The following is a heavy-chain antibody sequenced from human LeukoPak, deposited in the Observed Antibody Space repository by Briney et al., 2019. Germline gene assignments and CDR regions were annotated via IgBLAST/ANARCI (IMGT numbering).Heavy chain of an antibody. CDR3: ARFLRGKYYFDY. J-gene: IGHJ4*02. V-gene: IGHV4-34*01. Sequence: SETLSLTCAVYGGSFSGYYWSWSRQPPGKGLEWIGEINHSGSTNYNPSLKSRVTISVDTSKNQFSLKLSSVTAADTAVYYCARFLRGKYYFDYWGQGTLVTVSS. CDR1: GGSFSGYY. CDR2: INHSGST. D-gene: IGHD2/OR15-2a*01.